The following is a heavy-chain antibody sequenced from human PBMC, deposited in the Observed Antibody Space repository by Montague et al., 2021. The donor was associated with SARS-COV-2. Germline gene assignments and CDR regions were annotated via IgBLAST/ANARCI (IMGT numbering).Heavy chain of an antibody. CDR1: GGSISSSSYY. J-gene: IGHJ6*02. Sequence: SETLSLTCAVYGGSISSSSYYWGWIRQPPGKGLEWIGSIYYSGSTHYNPSLKSRVTISVDTSKNQFSLKLSSVTAADTAVYYCARAFTDWLRYYGMDVWGQGTTVTVSS. D-gene: IGHD3-9*01. CDR3: ARAFTDWLRYYGMDV. V-gene: IGHV4-39*01. CDR2: IYYSGST.